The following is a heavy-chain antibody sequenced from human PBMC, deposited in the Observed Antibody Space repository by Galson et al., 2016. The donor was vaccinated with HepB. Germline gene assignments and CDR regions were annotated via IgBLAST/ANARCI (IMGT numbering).Heavy chain of an antibody. D-gene: IGHD2-21*02. CDR1: GDSVSSISAS. CDR3: AREYDFRHSCFDP. J-gene: IGHJ5*02. CDR2: TYYRSKWYN. V-gene: IGHV6-1*01. Sequence: CAISGDSVSSISASWIWIRQSPSRGLEWLGRTYYRSKWYNDYAVSVKSRIIINPDTSKNQFSLQLNSVTPEDTAVYYCAREYDFRHSCFDPWGQGTLVTVSS.